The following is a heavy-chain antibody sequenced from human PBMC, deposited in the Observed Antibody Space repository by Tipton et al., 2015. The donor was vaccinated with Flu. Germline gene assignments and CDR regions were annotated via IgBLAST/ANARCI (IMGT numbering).Heavy chain of an antibody. D-gene: IGHD1-26*01. J-gene: IGHJ5*02. V-gene: IGHV4-61*02. CDR1: GGSISSGSYY. CDR2: IYTSGST. Sequence: TLSLTCTVSGGSISSGSYYWSWIRQPAGKGLEWIGRIYTSGSTYYNPSLKSRVTISVDTSKNQFSLKVSSVTAADTAVYYCARVLQWELRRGWFDPWGQGTLVTVSS. CDR3: ARVLQWELRRGWFDP.